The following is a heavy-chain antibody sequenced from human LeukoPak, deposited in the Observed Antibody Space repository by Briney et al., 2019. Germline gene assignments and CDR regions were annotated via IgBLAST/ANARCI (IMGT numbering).Heavy chain of an antibody. J-gene: IGHJ4*02. Sequence: GRSLRLSCAASGFTFDDYAMHWVRQAPGKGLEWVSGISWNSGSIGYADSVKDRFTISRDNAKNSLYLQMNSLRAEDTALYYCAKDMRGIAAASFDYWGQGTLVTVSS. CDR1: GFTFDDYA. CDR3: AKDMRGIAAASFDY. CDR2: ISWNSGSI. V-gene: IGHV3-9*01. D-gene: IGHD6-13*01.